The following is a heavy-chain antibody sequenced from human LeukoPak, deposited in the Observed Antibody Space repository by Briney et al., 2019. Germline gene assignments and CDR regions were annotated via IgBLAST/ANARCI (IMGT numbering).Heavy chain of an antibody. J-gene: IGHJ4*02. CDR1: GGSFSGYY. V-gene: IGHV4-34*01. CDR2: INHSGST. D-gene: IGHD6-13*01. CDR3: AREGIAAARAHGVY. Sequence: SETLSLTCAVYGGSFSGYYWSWIRQPPGKGLEWIGEINHSGSTNYNPSLKSRVTISVDTSKNQFSLKLSSVTAADTAVYYCAREGIAAARAHGVYWGQGTLVPVSS.